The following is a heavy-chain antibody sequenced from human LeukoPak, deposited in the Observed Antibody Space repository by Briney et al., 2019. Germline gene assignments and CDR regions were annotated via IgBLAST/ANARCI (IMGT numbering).Heavy chain of an antibody. CDR3: TKGTTVAHYYFDY. D-gene: IGHD4-23*01. V-gene: IGHV3-23*01. CDR1: GFTFSSYA. J-gene: IGHJ4*02. CDR2: ISGSGGST. Sequence: SGGSLRLSCAASGFTFSSYAMSWVRQAPGKGLEWVSGISGSGGSTYYAESVKGRFTISRDNSKNTLYLQMNSLRAEDTAVYYCTKGTTVAHYYFDYWGQGTLVTVSS.